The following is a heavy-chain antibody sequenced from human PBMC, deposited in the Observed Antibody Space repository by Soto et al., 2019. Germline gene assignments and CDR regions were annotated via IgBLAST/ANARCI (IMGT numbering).Heavy chain of an antibody. Sequence: QVHLVQSGAEMKKPGSSVKVSCQSSGGTFNTYAMNWVRQAPGQGPEWMGDISPMFGAANYAPKFQGRVTITADESTGTSYMPLSSLTSEDTALYFCAREVQVHTPAFVYWGQGTRVTVSS. CDR3: AREVQVHTPAFVY. J-gene: IGHJ4*02. V-gene: IGHV1-69*19. CDR1: GGTFNTYA. D-gene: IGHD3-10*01. CDR2: ISPMFGAA.